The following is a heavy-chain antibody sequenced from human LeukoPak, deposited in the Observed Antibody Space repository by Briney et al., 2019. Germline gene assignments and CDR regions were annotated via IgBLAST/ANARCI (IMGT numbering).Heavy chain of an antibody. CDR1: GFTFTSHG. CDR3: AKGTLRQWLAYFDY. J-gene: IGHJ4*02. Sequence: PGGSLRLSCAASGFTFTSHGMNWVRQAPGKGLEWVSAISGSGGSTYYADSVKGRFTISRDNSKNTLYLQMNSLRAEDTAVYYCAKGTLRQWLAYFDYWGQGTLVTVSS. V-gene: IGHV3-23*01. D-gene: IGHD6-19*01. CDR2: ISGSGGST.